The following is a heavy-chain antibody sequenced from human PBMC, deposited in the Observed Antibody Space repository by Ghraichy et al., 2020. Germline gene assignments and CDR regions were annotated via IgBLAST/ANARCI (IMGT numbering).Heavy chain of an antibody. D-gene: IGHD1-26*01. V-gene: IGHV3-53*04. CDR1: GFTVSSNY. CDR3: AREARGSYGGRYYYYYMDV. J-gene: IGHJ6*03. Sequence: LSLTCAASGFTVSSNYMSWVRQAPGKGLEWVSVIYSGGSTYYADSVKGRFTISRHNSKNTLYLQMNSLRAEDTAVYYCAREARGSYGGRYYYYYMDVWGKGTTVTVSS. CDR2: IYSGGST.